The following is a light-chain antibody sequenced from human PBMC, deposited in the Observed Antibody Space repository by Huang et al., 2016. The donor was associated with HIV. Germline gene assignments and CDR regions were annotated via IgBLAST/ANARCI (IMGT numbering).Light chain of an antibody. Sequence: EIVMTQSPLSLPVTTGEPAAISCRSSESLLQSNGYNYLDWYVQKPGQSPQILIYLGSNRASGVPDRFSGSGSGTDFTLKISRVEAEDVGVYYCMQALQTPFTFGGGTKVEIK. CDR3: MQALQTPFT. J-gene: IGKJ4*01. V-gene: IGKV2-28*01. CDR2: LGS. CDR1: ESLLQSNGYNY.